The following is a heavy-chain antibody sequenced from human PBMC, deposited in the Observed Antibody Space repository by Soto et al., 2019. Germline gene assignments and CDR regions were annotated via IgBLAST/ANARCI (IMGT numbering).Heavy chain of an antibody. CDR3: AKDPVDIVVVPAAAGWFDP. CDR2: ISGSGGST. D-gene: IGHD2-2*03. J-gene: IGHJ5*02. Sequence: EVQLLESGGGLVQPGGSLRLSCAASGFTFSSYAMSWVRQAPGKGLEWVSAISGSGGSTYYADSVKGRFTISRDNSKNKLYLQMNSVRAEDTAVYYCAKDPVDIVVVPAAAGWFDPWGQGTLVTVSS. V-gene: IGHV3-23*01. CDR1: GFTFSSYA.